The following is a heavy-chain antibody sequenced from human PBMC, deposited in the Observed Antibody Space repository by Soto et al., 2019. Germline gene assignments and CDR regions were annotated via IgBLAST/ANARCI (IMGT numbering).Heavy chain of an antibody. Sequence: ASVKVSCKASGYTVTGYYIHWVRQAPGQGLEWMGWINPNSGGTGYAQKFQGWVTMTRDTSISTACMELSRLISDDTAVYYCASDNCSGGSCYSDARMAVWGKGTMVTVSS. J-gene: IGHJ6*04. CDR3: ASDNCSGGSCYSDARMAV. D-gene: IGHD2-15*01. CDR1: GYTVTGYY. CDR2: INPNSGGT. V-gene: IGHV1-2*04.